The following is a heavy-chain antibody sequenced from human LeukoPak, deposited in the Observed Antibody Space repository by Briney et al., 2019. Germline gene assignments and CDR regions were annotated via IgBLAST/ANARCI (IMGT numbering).Heavy chain of an antibody. CDR3: VSVVIYFDY. V-gene: IGHV3-23*01. D-gene: IGHD2-15*01. Sequence: GGSLRLSCAASGFTFRSYAMSWVRQAPGKGLEWVSGISGSGGSTYYADSVKGRFTTSRDNSKNTLYLQINSLGAEDTAIYYCVSVVIYFDYWGQGTLVTVSS. J-gene: IGHJ4*02. CDR1: GFTFRSYA. CDR2: ISGSGGST.